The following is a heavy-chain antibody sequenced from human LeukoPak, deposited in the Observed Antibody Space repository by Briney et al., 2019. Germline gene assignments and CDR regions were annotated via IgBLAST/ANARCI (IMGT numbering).Heavy chain of an antibody. CDR1: GFTFSTHG. J-gene: IGHJ4*02. CDR3: AKDRLRYSYGWVPFDY. Sequence: GGSLRLTCVASGFTFSTHGMHWVRQAPGKGLEWVAVIWYDGSNEYYADSVRGRFTISRDSSKNTLCLQMNSLRAEDTAVYYCAKDRLRYSYGWVPFDYWGQGTLVTVSS. V-gene: IGHV3-30*02. CDR2: IWYDGSNE. D-gene: IGHD5-18*01.